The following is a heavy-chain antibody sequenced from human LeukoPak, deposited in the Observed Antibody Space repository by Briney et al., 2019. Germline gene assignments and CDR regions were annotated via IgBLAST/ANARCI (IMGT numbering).Heavy chain of an antibody. CDR1: GYTFSGHY. D-gene: IGHD3-9*01. V-gene: IGHV1-2*06. J-gene: IGHJ5*02. CDR2: INPFSGDT. Sequence: ASVKVSCKASGYTFSGHYIHWVRRAPGQGLEWMGRINPFSGDTRYAQKFQGRVTMTRDTSISTAYMDLTGLKSDDTAVYYCARDLTLDPWGQGTLVTVSS. CDR3: ARDLTLDP.